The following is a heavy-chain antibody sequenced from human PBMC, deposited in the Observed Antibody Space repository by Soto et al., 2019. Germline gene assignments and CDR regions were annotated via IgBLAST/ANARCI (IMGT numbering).Heavy chain of an antibody. CDR1: GGSISSGGYY. V-gene: IGHV4-31*03. J-gene: IGHJ4*02. D-gene: IGHD3-22*01. CDR3: ARYDSSGYRYFDY. Sequence: SETLSLTCTVSGGSISSGGYYWSWIRQHPGKGLEWIGYIYYSGSTYYNPSLKSRVTISVDTSKNQFSLKLSSVTAADTAVYYCARYDSSGYRYFDYWGQGTLVTVSS. CDR2: IYYSGST.